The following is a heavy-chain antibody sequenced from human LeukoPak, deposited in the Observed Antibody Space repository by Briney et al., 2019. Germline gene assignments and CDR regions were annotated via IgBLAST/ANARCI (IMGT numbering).Heavy chain of an antibody. Sequence: ASVKVSCKASGYTFTGYYMHWVRQAPGQGLEWMGRINPNSGGTNYAQKFQGRVTMTRDTSISTAYMELSRLRSDDTAVHYCARVGYYDSSGYYLDAFDIWGQGTMVTVSS. CDR1: GYTFTGYY. J-gene: IGHJ3*02. V-gene: IGHV1-2*06. CDR3: ARVGYYDSSGYYLDAFDI. D-gene: IGHD3-22*01. CDR2: INPNSGGT.